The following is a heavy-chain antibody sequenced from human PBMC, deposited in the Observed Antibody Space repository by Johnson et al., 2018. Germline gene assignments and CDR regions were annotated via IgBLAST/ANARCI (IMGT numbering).Heavy chain of an antibody. Sequence: VQLVESGGGLVQPGGCLRLSCAASVFTFSSYWMSWVRQAPGKGLEWLANINQDGSEKYYVASVRGRVTISRDNANNSLSLQMNSLRGEDTAVYCCATMLFRGPFDYWGRGTLVTVSS. CDR2: INQDGSEK. J-gene: IGHJ4*02. V-gene: IGHV3-7*01. CDR3: ATMLFRGPFDY. CDR1: VFTFSSYW. D-gene: IGHD3-10*01.